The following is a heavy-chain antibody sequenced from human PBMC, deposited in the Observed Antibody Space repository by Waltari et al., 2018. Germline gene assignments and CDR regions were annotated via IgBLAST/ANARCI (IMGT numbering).Heavy chain of an antibody. V-gene: IGHV3-9*01. CDR3: AKDMTPSLYSSSPYFDY. D-gene: IGHD6-6*01. CDR2: ISWNSGSI. Sequence: EVQLVESGGGLVQPGRSLRLSCAASGFTFDDYAMHWVRQAPGKGLEWVSGISWNSGSICYADSVKGRFTISRDNAKNSLYLQMNSLRAEDTALYYCAKDMTPSLYSSSPYFDYWGQGAPVTVSS. CDR1: GFTFDDYA. J-gene: IGHJ4*02.